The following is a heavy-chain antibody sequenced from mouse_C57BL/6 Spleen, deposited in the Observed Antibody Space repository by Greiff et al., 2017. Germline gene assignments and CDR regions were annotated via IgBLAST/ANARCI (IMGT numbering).Heavy chain of an antibody. CDR2: ISSGSSTI. CDR1: GFTFSDYG. D-gene: IGHD2-4*01. V-gene: IGHV5-17*01. CDR3: ARFDYDERDY. Sequence: EVQRVESGGGLVKPGGSLKLSCAASGFTFSDYGMHWVRQAPEKGLEWVAYISSGSSTIYYADTVKGRFTISRDNAKNTLFLQMTSLRSEDTAMYYCARFDYDERDYWGQGTTLTVSS. J-gene: IGHJ2*01.